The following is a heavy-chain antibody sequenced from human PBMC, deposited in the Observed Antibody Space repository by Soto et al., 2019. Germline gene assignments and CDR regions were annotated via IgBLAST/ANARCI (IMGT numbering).Heavy chain of an antibody. CDR3: ALGYGDYRYDYYYYYGLDV. Sequence: SETLSLTCTVSGGSISSSSYYWGWIRQPPGKGLEWIGSIYYSGSTYYNPSLKSRVTISVDTSKNQFSLKLSSVTAADTAVYYCALGYGDYRYDYYYYYGLDVWGQGTTVTVSS. J-gene: IGHJ6*02. V-gene: IGHV4-39*01. CDR2: IYYSGST. D-gene: IGHD4-17*01. CDR1: GGSISSSSYY.